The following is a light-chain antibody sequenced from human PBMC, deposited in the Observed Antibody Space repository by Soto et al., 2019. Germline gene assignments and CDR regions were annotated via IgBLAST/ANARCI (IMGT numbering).Light chain of an antibody. CDR3: AAWDDSLSAVV. V-gene: IGLV1-47*01. J-gene: IGLJ2*01. Sequence: QSVLTQPPSASGTPGQRVTISCSGSSSNIGSNYVYWYQQLPGTAPKLLIYRNNQRPSGVPDRFSGSKSGTSASLAISGLRSEDEADYYCAAWDDSLSAVVSGGGTKVTVL. CDR1: SSNIGSNY. CDR2: RNN.